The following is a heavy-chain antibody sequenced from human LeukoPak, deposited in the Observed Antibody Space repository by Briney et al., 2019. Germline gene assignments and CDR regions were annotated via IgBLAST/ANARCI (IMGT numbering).Heavy chain of an antibody. CDR3: AREGSRAYFDY. CDR2: INQDGGET. V-gene: IGHV3-7*01. CDR1: VFTFSSYW. J-gene: IGHJ4*02. Sequence: GGSLRLSCAPSVFTFSSYWMSWVRHAPGGGLEWVSNINQDGGETYYVPSVKGQFPISRDTAKNSLYLQRNSLRAEDPAVYYWAREGSRAYFDYWGEGTLVTVSS.